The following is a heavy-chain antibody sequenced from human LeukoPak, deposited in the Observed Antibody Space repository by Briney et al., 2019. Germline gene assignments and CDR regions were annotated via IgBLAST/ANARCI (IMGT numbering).Heavy chain of an antibody. D-gene: IGHD4-17*01. J-gene: IGHJ4*02. CDR2: ITTSGTST. Sequence: GSLRLSCAASGFSFSSHAMSWVRQAPGKGLEWVSAITTSGTSTYYADSVEGRFTISRDNSKNTLSLQMNSLRAEDTAIYFCAKATYGDIYYFDSWGQGTLVTVSS. CDR3: AKATYGDIYYFDS. V-gene: IGHV3-23*01. CDR1: GFSFSSHA.